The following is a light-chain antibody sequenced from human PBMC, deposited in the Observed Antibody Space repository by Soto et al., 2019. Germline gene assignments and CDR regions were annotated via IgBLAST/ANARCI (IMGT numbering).Light chain of an antibody. CDR2: DAS. CDR3: QQRVNWLT. J-gene: IGKJ4*01. Sequence: EIVLTQSPAILSLSPGERATLSCRASQSVGTYLDWYQQKLGQAPRLLIYDASNRATGIPARFSGSGSSTVLTLTISSLEPEDFAVYYCQQRVNWLTFGGGTKVEL. V-gene: IGKV3-11*01. CDR1: QSVGTY.